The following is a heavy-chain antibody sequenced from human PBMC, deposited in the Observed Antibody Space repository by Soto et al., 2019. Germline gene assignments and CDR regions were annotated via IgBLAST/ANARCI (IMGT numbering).Heavy chain of an antibody. CDR1: GFSLSTRDVG. D-gene: IGHD3-16*01. Sequence: QITLNESGPTLVKPTQTLTLTCTFSGFSLSTRDVGVGWIRQPPGKALEWLGVIYWDDDKSYSPSLKSRLTITKDTSKHQLVLRMPKMDPVHTATYYCAPCRGGVASFWGQGTLVPVSS. CDR3: APCRGGVASF. J-gene: IGHJ4*02. V-gene: IGHV2-5*02. CDR2: IYWDDDK.